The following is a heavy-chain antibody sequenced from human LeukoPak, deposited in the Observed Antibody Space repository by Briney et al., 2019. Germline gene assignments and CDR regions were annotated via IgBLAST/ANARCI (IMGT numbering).Heavy chain of an antibody. CDR2: MNPNSGNT. CDR3: ARERWFGELYYYYGMDV. Sequence: ASVKVSCKASGYTFTSYGINWVRQAPGQGLEWMGWMNPNSGNTGYAQKFQGRVTMTRNTSISTAYMELSSLRSEDTAVYYCARERWFGELYYYYGMDVWGQGTTVTVSS. V-gene: IGHV1-8*02. D-gene: IGHD3-10*01. J-gene: IGHJ6*02. CDR1: GYTFTSYG.